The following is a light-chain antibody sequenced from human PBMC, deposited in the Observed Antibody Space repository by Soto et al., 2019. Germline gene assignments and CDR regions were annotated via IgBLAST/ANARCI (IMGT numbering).Light chain of an antibody. CDR3: NSYTSKSTCV. CDR1: SSDVGGYNY. Sequence: QSVLTQPASVSGSPGQSITISCTGTSSDVGGYNYVSWYQQHPGKAPKLIIYEVSNRPSRVSNRFSGSKSGNTASLTISGLQAEDEADYYCNSYTSKSTCVVGTGTKLTVL. CDR2: EVS. V-gene: IGLV2-14*01. J-gene: IGLJ1*01.